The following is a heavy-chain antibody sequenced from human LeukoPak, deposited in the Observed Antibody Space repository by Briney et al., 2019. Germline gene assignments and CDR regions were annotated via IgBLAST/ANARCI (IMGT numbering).Heavy chain of an antibody. CDR3: ARAGYCSSTSCYGDYYYYMDV. V-gene: IGHV4-59*01. J-gene: IGHJ6*03. CDR2: IYYSGST. Sequence: SETLSLTCTVSGGSISSYYWSWIRQPPGKGLEWIGYIYYSGSTNYNPSLKSRVTISVDTSKNQFSLKLSSVTAAATAVYYCARAGYCSSTSCYGDYYYYMDVWGKGTTVTVSS. D-gene: IGHD2-2*01. CDR1: GGSISSYY.